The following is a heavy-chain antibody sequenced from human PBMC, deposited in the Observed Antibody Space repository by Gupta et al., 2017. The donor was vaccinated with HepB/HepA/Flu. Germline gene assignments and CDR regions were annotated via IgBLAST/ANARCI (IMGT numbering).Heavy chain of an antibody. Sequence: QVQMVKSGVDGVSPGTSLTHSCAAVEYMFKHFALHWLRQAVVRGMQWVCQAPGKGLEWLTVIAHDGSVTHYADSVKGRFTISRDNSQNTMELQMNSLRVEDTAIYYCAKESSPFMSTSCASWGQGILVTVSS. CDR1: EYMFKHF. CDR3: AKESSPFMSTSCAS. J-gene: IGHJ5*02. CDR2: IAHDGSVT. D-gene: IGHD3-16*01. V-gene: IGHV3-30*18.